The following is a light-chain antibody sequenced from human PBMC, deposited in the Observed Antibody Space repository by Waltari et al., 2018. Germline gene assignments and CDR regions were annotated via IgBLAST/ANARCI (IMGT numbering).Light chain of an antibody. CDR1: SSDVGSSKL. V-gene: IGLV2-23*02. CDR2: DVT. J-gene: IGLJ1*01. Sequence: QSALTQPASVTGSPGQSITIPCTGTSSDVGSSKLVSWYQQHPRKAPKLMIYDVTKRPSGVSHRFSGSKSGNTASLTISGLQAEDEADYYCCSFAGSTTYVFGTGTKVTVL. CDR3: CSFAGSTTYV.